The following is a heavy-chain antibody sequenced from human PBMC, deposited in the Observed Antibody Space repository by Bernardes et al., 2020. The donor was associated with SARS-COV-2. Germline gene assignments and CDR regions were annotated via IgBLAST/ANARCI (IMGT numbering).Heavy chain of an antibody. CDR3: ARMGTSRELDY. CDR1: GDSTSRMGDY. CDR2: IYYSGDN. D-gene: IGHD1-1*01. V-gene: IGHV4-31*03. J-gene: IGHJ4*02. Sequence: SEPLHFICSDSGDSTSRMGDYWSWLLQQPGKGLEWIGYIYYSGDNYYAPSLKSRVTMSVDTSENQFSLKLISVTAADTAVYYCARMGTSRELDYWGQGARVTVSS.